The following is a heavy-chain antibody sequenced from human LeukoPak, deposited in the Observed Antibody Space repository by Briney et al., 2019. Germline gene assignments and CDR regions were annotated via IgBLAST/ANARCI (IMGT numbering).Heavy chain of an antibody. CDR1: GFTFSNAW. CDR3: TAGTGRSDFDC. V-gene: IGHV3-15*01. J-gene: IGHJ4*02. Sequence: PGGSLRSSCAASGFTFSNAWISWVRQAPGRGLEWVGRIKRKGDDGTIDYAAPVKGRLSISRDDSKNTLYLQMKSLKSEDTAVYYCTAGTGRSDFDCGGKGTLVTVSS. D-gene: IGHD3/OR15-3a*01. CDR2: IKRKGDDGTI.